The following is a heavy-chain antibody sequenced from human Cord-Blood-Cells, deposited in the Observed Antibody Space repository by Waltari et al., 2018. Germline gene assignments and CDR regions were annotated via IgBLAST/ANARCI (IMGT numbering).Heavy chain of an antibody. V-gene: IGHV3-33*01. J-gene: IGHJ4*02. D-gene: IGHD7-27*01. CDR1: GFTFSSYG. CDR2: IWYDGRNK. CDR3: ARDSGWGSPFDY. Sequence: QVQLVESGGGVVQPGRSLRLSCAASGFTFSSYGMHWVRQAPGKGLEWVAVIWYDGRNKYYADSVKVRFTISRDNSKNTLYLQMNSLRAEDTAVYYCARDSGWGSPFDYWGQGTLVTVSS.